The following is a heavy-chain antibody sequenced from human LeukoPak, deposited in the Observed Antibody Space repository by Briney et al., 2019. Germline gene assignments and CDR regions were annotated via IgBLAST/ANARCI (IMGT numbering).Heavy chain of an antibody. V-gene: IGHV3-7*01. CDR3: ARSVEEKPLLY. J-gene: IGHJ4*02. CDR1: GFSFSSYW. Sequence: GGSLRLSCAASGFSFSSYWMSWVRQAPGKGLEWVAYINQGGSEKYYVDSVRGRFTISRDDAKNSLYLQMNSLRAEDTAMYYCARSVEEKPLLYWGQGTLVTVSS. CDR2: INQGGSEK. D-gene: IGHD2-21*02.